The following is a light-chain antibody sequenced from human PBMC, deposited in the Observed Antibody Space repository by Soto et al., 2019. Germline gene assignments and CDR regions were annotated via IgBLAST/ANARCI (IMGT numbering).Light chain of an antibody. CDR2: LGS. Sequence: DIVMTQSPLSLPVTPGEPASISCRSSQSLLHNNGYNYLDWYLQKPGQSPQLLIYLGSNRDSGVPDRFSGSGSGTDFTLKISRVEAEDVGVYYCMQALKTEFTFGPGTKVEIK. V-gene: IGKV2-28*01. CDR3: MQALKTEFT. CDR1: QSLLHNNGYNY. J-gene: IGKJ3*01.